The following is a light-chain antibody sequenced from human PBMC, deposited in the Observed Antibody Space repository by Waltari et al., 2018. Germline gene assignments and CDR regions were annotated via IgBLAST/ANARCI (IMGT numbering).Light chain of an antibody. V-gene: IGLV1-47*01. Sequence: QSVLTQPPSASATPGQRVTIPCYGSSSNIGSNHVHWYQQVPGTAPKLLIYRNDQWPSGVPDRFSGSKTGTSASLAISGLRSEDEADYYCAAWDDSLRGWVFGGGTKLTVL. CDR1: SSNIGSNH. CDR3: AAWDDSLRGWV. CDR2: RND. J-gene: IGLJ3*02.